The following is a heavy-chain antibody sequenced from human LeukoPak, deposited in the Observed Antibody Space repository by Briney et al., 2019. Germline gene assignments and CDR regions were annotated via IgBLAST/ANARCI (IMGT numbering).Heavy chain of an antibody. CDR1: GFTFDDYA. J-gene: IGHJ4*02. V-gene: IGHV3-30*01. CDR3: ARALIGWFGELLGDY. D-gene: IGHD3-10*01. Sequence: PGGSLRLSCAASGFTFDDYAMHWVRQAPGKGLEWVAVISYDGSNKYYADSVKGRFTISRDNSKNTLYLQMNSLRAEDTAVYYCARALIGWFGELLGDYWGQGTLVTVSS. CDR2: ISYDGSNK.